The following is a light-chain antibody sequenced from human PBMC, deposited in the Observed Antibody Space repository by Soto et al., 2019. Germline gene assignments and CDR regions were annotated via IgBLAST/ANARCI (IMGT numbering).Light chain of an antibody. CDR2: GAS. CDR1: QSISSSY. Sequence: EIVLTQSPGTLSLSPGERATLSCRASQSISSSYLACYQQKPGQAPRLLLYGASSRATGTPARFSGCGSGTQFTLPSSRVEPEELAGYYCQQYGSSYFTFGPGTKVSIK. J-gene: IGKJ3*01. CDR3: QQYGSSYFT. V-gene: IGKV3-20*01.